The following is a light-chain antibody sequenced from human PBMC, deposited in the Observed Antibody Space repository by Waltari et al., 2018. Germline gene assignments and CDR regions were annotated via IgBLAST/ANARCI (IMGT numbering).Light chain of an antibody. J-gene: IGKJ2*01. CDR3: QQYGSSVLYT. CDR2: GAS. Sequence: VLTQSPGTLSLSPGERATLSCRASQSLTKRYLAWYQQKPGQAPRLLIYGASSRAAGIPDRFSGSGYGTDFTLTISRLEAEDFAVYYCQQYGSSVLYTFGQGTKLEIK. CDR1: QSLTKRY. V-gene: IGKV3-20*01.